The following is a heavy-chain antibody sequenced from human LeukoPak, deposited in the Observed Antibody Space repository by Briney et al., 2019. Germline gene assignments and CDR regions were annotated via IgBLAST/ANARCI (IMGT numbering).Heavy chain of an antibody. CDR1: GFSVDDYA. J-gene: IGHJ4*02. CDR2: ISWNSGHI. V-gene: IGHV3-9*01. Sequence: GGSLRLSCAASGFSVDDYAMHWVRQAPGKGLEWVSGISWNSGHIGYADSVKGRFTIFRDNAKNSLYLQMNSLRAEDSALYYCARFIAAPYYFDYWGRGTLVTVSS. D-gene: IGHD6-13*01. CDR3: ARFIAAPYYFDY.